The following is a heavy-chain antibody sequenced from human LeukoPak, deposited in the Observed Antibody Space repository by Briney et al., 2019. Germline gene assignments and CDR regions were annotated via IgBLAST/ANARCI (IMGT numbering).Heavy chain of an antibody. J-gene: IGHJ4*02. Sequence: PGGSLRLSCAASGFTFSSYAMSWVRQAPGKGLEWVSAISGSGGSTYYADSVKGRFTISRDNSKNTLYLQMNSLRTEDTAVYYCATDIVVVPAAFDYWGQGTLVTVSS. CDR1: GFTFSSYA. V-gene: IGHV3-23*01. CDR2: ISGSGGST. CDR3: ATDIVVVPAAFDY. D-gene: IGHD2-2*01.